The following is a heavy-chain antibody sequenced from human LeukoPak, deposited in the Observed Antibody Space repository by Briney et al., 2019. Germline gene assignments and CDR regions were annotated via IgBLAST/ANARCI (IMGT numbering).Heavy chain of an antibody. D-gene: IGHD3-10*01. V-gene: IGHV4-30-4*08. J-gene: IGHJ4*02. CDR2: IYYSGST. Sequence: SETLSLTCTVSGGSISSSSYYWSWIRQPPGKGLEWIGYIYYSGSTYYNPSLKSRVTISVDTSKNQFSLKLSSVTAADTAVYYCASQYYYGSGSYYYKYWGQGTLVTVSS. CDR1: GGSISSSSYY. CDR3: ASQYYYGSGSYYYKY.